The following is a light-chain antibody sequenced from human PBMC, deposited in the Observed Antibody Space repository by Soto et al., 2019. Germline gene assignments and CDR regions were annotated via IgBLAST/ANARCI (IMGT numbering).Light chain of an antibody. CDR1: QRIGTY. Sequence: DIQVTQSPSSLSASVGDRVTITCRTSQRIGTYLNWYQQKPKKAPKILIYGASILQGGVPSRFSGSGSGTDFPLTIGGLQPEDFATYSCQQGYGTPHSIPFGQGTRLRLN. CDR3: QQGYGTPHSIP. CDR2: GAS. V-gene: IGKV1-39*01. J-gene: IGKJ5*01.